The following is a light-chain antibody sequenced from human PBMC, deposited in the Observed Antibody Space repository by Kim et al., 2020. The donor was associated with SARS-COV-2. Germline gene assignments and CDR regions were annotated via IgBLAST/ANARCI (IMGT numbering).Light chain of an antibody. J-gene: IGLJ3*02. CDR2: STN. Sequence: GTVTLTCGLSSGSVSPSSYPVRYQQTPGQAPRTLIYSTNTRSSGVPDRFSGSILGNKAALTITGAQADDESDYYCVLYMGSGIWVFGGGTQLTVL. V-gene: IGLV8-61*01. CDR3: VLYMGSGIWV. CDR1: SGSVSPSSY.